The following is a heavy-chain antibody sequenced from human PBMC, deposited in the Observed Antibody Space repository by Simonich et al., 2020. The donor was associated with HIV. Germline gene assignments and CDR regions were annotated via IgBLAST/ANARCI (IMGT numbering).Heavy chain of an antibody. CDR3: ARHMCSVISCSEGYNWFDP. CDR1: GGSFMKYH. D-gene: IGHD2-2*01. CDR2: VNHSGCN. J-gene: IGHJ5*02. Sequence: QVQLQQWGAGLLKPSETLSLTCAVHGGSFMKYHWSWIRQPPGKGLEWIGEVNHSGCNHYNPYLKSGDTISGDTSKNQFSLKRSSVTAADTAVYYCARHMCSVISCSEGYNWFDPWGQGTLVTVSS. V-gene: IGHV4-34*01.